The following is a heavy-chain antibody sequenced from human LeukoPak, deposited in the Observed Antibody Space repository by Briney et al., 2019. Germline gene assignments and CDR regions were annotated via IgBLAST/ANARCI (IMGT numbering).Heavy chain of an antibody. V-gene: IGHV5-51*01. CDR1: GYSFTTYW. Sequence: GESLKISCRGSGYSFTTYWIGWVRQMPGKGLEWMGIIYPGDSDTRYSPSFQGQVTMSSDKSINTAYLQWSSLKASDTAMYYCARRQGCSSTSCPPDSWGQGTLVTVSS. J-gene: IGHJ4*02. CDR2: IYPGDSDT. CDR3: ARRQGCSSTSCPPDS. D-gene: IGHD2-2*01.